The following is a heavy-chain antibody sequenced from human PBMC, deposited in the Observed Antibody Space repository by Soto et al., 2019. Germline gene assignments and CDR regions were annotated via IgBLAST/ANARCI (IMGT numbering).Heavy chain of an antibody. Sequence: GGSLRLSCAASGFTFSRYGVSWVRQAPGKGPEWVASIKQDGSQIYYVDSVEGRFTISRDNTKSSLYLQMNCLRGEDTAVYYCAREYRWGRGTLVTV. J-gene: IGHJ4*02. D-gene: IGHD1-1*01. CDR1: GFTFSRYG. CDR2: IKQDGSQI. V-gene: IGHV3-7*01. CDR3: AREYR.